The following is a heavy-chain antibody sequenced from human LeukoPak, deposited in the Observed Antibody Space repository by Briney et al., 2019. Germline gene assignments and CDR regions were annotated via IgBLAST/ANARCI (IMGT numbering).Heavy chain of an antibody. J-gene: IGHJ4*02. CDR2: IRSKANSYAT. Sequence: QPGGSLRLSCAASGFTFSGSAMHWVRQASGEGLEWVGRIRSKANSYATANAASVKGRFTISRDDSENTADLQMNRLKTQDTAVYYCTRLVVTGGDYGIDYGGQGTLVTVSS. CDR1: GFTFSGSA. V-gene: IGHV3-73*01. D-gene: IGHD2-21*02. CDR3: TRLVVTGGDYGIDY.